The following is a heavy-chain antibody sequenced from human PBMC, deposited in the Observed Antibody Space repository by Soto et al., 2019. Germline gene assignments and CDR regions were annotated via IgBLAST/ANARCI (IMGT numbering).Heavy chain of an antibody. CDR3: AKDIGAYCAGDCYLPDY. CDR1: GFTFDDYA. J-gene: IGHJ4*02. D-gene: IGHD2-21*02. CDR2: ITWDGGST. Sequence: GGSLRLSCAASGFTFDDYATHWVRQGPGKGLEWVSVITWDGGSTYYTDSVKGRFTVSRDNSKNSLYLLMHSLRAEDTALYYCAKDIGAYCAGDCYLPDYWGQGTLVTVSS. V-gene: IGHV3-43D*04.